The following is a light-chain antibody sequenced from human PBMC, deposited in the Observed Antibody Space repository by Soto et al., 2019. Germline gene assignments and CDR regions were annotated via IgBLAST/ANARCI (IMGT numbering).Light chain of an antibody. CDR2: AAS. V-gene: IGKV1-39*01. Sequence: DIQMTQSPSSLSASVGDRVTITCRASQSISSYLNWYQQKPGKAPKLLIYAASSLQSGVPSRFSGSGSGTDFTLTISGLQPDDFATYYCQQYNNYSNNFGQGTKVEIK. CDR3: QQYNNYSNN. CDR1: QSISSY. J-gene: IGKJ1*01.